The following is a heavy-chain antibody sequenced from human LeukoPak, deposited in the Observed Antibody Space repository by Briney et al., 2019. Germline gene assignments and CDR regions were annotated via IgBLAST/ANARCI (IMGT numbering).Heavy chain of an antibody. J-gene: IGHJ4*02. CDR1: GFTYTNYW. CDR3: ARDVPWGDFDY. Sequence: QPGGSLRLSCVASGFTYTNYWMAWVRQAPGKGLEWVANIKGDGSDKNLADSVKGRFTVSRDNAKNSLYLEMNNLRAEDTALYYCARDVPWGDFDYWGQGTLVTSSS. D-gene: IGHD7-27*01. V-gene: IGHV3-7*03. CDR2: IKGDGSDK.